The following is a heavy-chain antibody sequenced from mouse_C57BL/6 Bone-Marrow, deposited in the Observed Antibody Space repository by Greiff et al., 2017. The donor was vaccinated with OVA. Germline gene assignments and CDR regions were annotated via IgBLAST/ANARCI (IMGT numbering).Heavy chain of an antibody. Sequence: EVQLQESGAELVRPGASVKLSCTASGFNIKDDYMHWVKQRPEQGLEWIGWIDPENGDTEYASKFQGKATITADPSSNTAYLQLSSLTSEDTAVYYCTTPGPYAMDYWGQGTSVTVSS. V-gene: IGHV14-4*01. CDR1: GFNIKDDY. CDR3: TTPGPYAMDY. CDR2: IDPENGDT. J-gene: IGHJ4*01.